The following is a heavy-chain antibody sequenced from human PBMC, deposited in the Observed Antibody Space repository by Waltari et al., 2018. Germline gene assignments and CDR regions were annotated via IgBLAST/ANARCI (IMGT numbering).Heavy chain of an antibody. CDR3: ARDPFAPFY. CDR1: GYTFTSYG. CDR2: INPYNGNT. Sequence: QVQLVQSGAEVKKPGASVKVSCTAYGYTFTSYGISWVRQAPGQGLEWMGWINPYNGNTKYIERLQGRVTLTTDTSTNTAYMELRSLRSDDTAMYYCARDPFAPFYWGQGTLVTVSS. D-gene: IGHD3-10*01. J-gene: IGHJ4*02. V-gene: IGHV1-18*01.